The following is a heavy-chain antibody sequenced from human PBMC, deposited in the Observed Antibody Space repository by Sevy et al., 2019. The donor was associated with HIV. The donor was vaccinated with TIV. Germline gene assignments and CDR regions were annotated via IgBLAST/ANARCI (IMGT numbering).Heavy chain of an antibody. V-gene: IGHV3-30*02. Sequence: GGSLRLSCASSGFSFSKNGMHWVRQAPGKGLEWVAFIRYDGRNKYYGDSVKGRFNISRDNSKNTLYLEMNSLRLEDTAIYCCAKFKSPLSVSSCGDEDVWGKGTTVTVSS. D-gene: IGHD2-15*01. CDR1: GFSFSKNG. CDR3: AKFKSPLSVSSCGDEDV. J-gene: IGHJ6*04. CDR2: IRYDGRNK.